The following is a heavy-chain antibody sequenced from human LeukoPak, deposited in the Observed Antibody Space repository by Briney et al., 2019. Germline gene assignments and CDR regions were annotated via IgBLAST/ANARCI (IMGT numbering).Heavy chain of an antibody. V-gene: IGHV3-9*01. Sequence: GGSLRLSCAISGFTFDDYAMYWVRQAPGKGLEWVSGINWSGERLAYADSVKGRFTISRDNAKNSVFLQMNSLKPEDTAFYYCAKDSDLSIRGITVDYWGQGTLVTVSS. CDR3: AKDSDLSIRGITVDY. D-gene: IGHD3-16*01. J-gene: IGHJ4*02. CDR1: GFTFDDYA. CDR2: INWSGERL.